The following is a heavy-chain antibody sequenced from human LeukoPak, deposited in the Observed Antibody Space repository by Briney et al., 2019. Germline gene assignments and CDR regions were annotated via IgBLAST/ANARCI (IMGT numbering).Heavy chain of an antibody. J-gene: IGHJ4*02. Sequence: GASVKVSCEAPGYSFILHGISWVRQAPGEGLEWMGWISPYNGDTNYAQKFQGRLTLTTDTSTSTASMELRSLTFDDTAVYYCVRDENYGIYINFDFWGQGTVVTVSS. V-gene: IGHV1-18*01. D-gene: IGHD4-17*01. CDR3: VRDENYGIYINFDF. CDR1: GYSFILHG. CDR2: ISPYNGDT.